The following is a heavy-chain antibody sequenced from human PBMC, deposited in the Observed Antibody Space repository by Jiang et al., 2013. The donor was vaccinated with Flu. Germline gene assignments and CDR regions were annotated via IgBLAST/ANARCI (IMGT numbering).Heavy chain of an antibody. V-gene: IGHV4-31*02. CDR2: RSFTSGTT. CDR3: AREESIMVRGVNGMDV. J-gene: IGHJ6*02. Sequence: EWIGLRSFTSGTTSYNPSLQSRVTISVDTSKNQFSLTLSAVTAADTAVYYCAREESIMVRGVNGMDVWGQGTTVTVSS. D-gene: IGHD3-10*01.